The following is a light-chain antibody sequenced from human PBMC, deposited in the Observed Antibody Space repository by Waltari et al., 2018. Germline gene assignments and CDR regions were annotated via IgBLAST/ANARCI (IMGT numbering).Light chain of an antibody. CDR3: QMYVRLPAT. J-gene: IGKJ1*01. V-gene: IGKV3-20*01. Sequence: EIVLTQSPGTLSLSPGERVTLSCRASQSVGRYLAWYQQKPGQAPRLLIYDAFTRATGIADRFSGSDSGTDFSLTISRMDPEDFAVYYCQMYVRLPATFGQGTKVEIK. CDR2: DAF. CDR1: QSVGRY.